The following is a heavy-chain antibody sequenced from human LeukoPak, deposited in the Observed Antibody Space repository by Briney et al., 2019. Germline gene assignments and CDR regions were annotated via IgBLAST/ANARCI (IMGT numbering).Heavy chain of an antibody. CDR3: ARGYYGSGSYLNY. J-gene: IGHJ4*02. V-gene: IGHV1-8*01. Sequence: GASVKASCKPSGYTFTSYDINWVRQATGQGLEWMGWMNPNSGNTGYAQRFQGRVTMTRNTSISTAYMELSSLNSEDTAVYYCARGYYGSGSYLNYWGQGTLVTVSS. D-gene: IGHD3-10*01. CDR2: MNPNSGNT. CDR1: GYTFTSYD.